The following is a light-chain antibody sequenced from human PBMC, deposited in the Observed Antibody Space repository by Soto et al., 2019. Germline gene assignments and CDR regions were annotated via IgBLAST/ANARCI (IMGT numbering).Light chain of an antibody. V-gene: IGLV2-14*01. Sequence: QSALTQPASVSGSPGQSITISCTGTSSDVGGYNYVSWYQQHPGKAPKLMIYEVTNRPSGVSNRFSGSKSGNTASLIISGLQAEDDADYYCTSYTSSNTLVFGGGTKLTVL. J-gene: IGLJ2*01. CDR3: TSYTSSNTLV. CDR1: SSDVGGYNY. CDR2: EVT.